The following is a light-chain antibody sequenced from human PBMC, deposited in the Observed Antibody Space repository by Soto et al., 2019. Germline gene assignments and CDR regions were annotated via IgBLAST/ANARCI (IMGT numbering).Light chain of an antibody. Sequence: QSVLTQPASVSGSPGQSITISCTGSSSDVGGNKYASWYQQYPGKAPKLMICDVSNRPSGVSNRFSGSKSGNTASLTISGLQAEDEADYYCSAFTGTTYVFGTGTKVTVL. J-gene: IGLJ1*01. CDR1: SSDVGGNKY. V-gene: IGLV2-14*01. CDR2: DVS. CDR3: SAFTGTTYV.